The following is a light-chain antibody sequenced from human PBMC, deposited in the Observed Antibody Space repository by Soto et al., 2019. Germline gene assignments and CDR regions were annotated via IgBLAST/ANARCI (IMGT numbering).Light chain of an antibody. CDR1: QSISSW. CDR3: QHYNSYPWT. V-gene: IGKV1-5*01. Sequence: DIQMTQSPSTLSASVGDRVTITCRASQSISSWLAWYQQKPGKAPKLLIYDASSLGSGVPSRFSGGGSGTEFTLTISSLQRDDFATYYCQHYNSYPWTFGQETKVEIK. J-gene: IGKJ1*01. CDR2: DAS.